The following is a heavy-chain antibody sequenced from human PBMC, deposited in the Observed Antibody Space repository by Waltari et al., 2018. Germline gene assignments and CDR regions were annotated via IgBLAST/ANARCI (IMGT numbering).Heavy chain of an antibody. CDR3: ARRVVTTGGVDY. CDR2: IHYSGNT. D-gene: IGHD2-21*02. V-gene: IGHV4-39*07. J-gene: IGHJ4*02. CDR1: GGSISSTTYY. Sequence: QLQLQESGPRLVRPSETLSLTCTVSGGSISSTTYYWAWIRQTPGKGLAWIGYIHYSGNTYYNPSLRRRVTISVDTSKNQFSLNLRSVTAADTAVYYCARRVVTTGGVDYWGQGTLVTFSS.